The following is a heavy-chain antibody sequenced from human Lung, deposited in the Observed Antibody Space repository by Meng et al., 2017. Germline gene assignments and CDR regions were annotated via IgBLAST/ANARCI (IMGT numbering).Heavy chain of an antibody. Sequence: QVQLQQSGPGLVKPAQTLPPTCAISGDRVSTNSAAWNWFRQSPARGLEWLRRTYYRSNWYYDYAVSVRSRITINPDTSKNQFSLQLNSVTPEDTAVYYCARSQQWLDSWGQGTLVTVSS. D-gene: IGHD6-19*01. CDR3: ARSQQWLDS. CDR2: TYYRSNWYY. CDR1: GDRVSTNSAA. V-gene: IGHV6-1*01. J-gene: IGHJ4*02.